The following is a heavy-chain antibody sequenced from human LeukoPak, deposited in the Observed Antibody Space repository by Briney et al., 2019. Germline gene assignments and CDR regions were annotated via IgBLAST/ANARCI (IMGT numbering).Heavy chain of an antibody. CDR1: GFTFSSYA. J-gene: IGHJ6*03. CDR3: AKGGSYNWNDPGYYYYYMDV. D-gene: IGHD1-1*01. V-gene: IGHV3-23*01. Sequence: GGSLRLSCAASGFTFSSYAMSWVRQAPGKGLEWVSAISGSGGSTYYADSVKGRFTISRDSSKNTPYLQMNSLRAEDTAVYYCAKGGSYNWNDPGYYYYYMDVWGKGTTVTVSS. CDR2: ISGSGGST.